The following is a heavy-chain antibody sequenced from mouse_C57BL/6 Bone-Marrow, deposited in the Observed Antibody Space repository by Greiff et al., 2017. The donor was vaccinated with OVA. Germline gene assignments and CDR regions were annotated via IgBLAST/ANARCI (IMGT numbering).Heavy chain of an antibody. V-gene: IGHV1-19*01. CDR3: ARNGKDFDV. CDR2: INPYNGGT. Sequence: VQLKESGPVLVKPGASVKMSCKASGYTFTDYYMNWVKQSHGKSLEWIGVINPYNGGTSYNQKFKGKATLTVDKSSSTAYMELNSLTSEDSAVYYCARNGKDFDVWGTGTTVTVSS. CDR1: GYTFTDYY. D-gene: IGHD1-1*01. J-gene: IGHJ1*03.